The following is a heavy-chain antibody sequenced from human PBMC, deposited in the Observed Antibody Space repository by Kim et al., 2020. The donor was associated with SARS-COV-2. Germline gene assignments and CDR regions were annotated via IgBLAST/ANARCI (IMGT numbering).Heavy chain of an antibody. CDR2: IRGRAYGGTP. CDR1: GFTFGDYT. CDR3: SRVAWHLGYCPRTGCYGPADY. J-gene: IGHJ4*02. Sequence: GGSLRLSCRTSGFTFGDYTMTWFRQAPGKGPEWIGFIRGRAYGGTPEYAASVKGRFTISRDDSRSIAYLQMTSLEAEDTAVYYCSRVAWHLGYCPRTGCYGPADYWGQGTLVTVSS. V-gene: IGHV3-49*03. D-gene: IGHD2-2*01.